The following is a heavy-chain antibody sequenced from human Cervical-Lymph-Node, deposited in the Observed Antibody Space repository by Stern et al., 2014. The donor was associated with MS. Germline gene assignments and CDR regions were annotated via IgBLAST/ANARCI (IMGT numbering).Heavy chain of an antibody. D-gene: IGHD1-26*01. CDR2: INLSDGAT. J-gene: IGHJ3*01. CDR3: AREGADNDAFDV. V-gene: IGHV1-46*03. Sequence: QLVQSGAEVKKPGASVTVSCRTSGYTFIDYYIHWVRQAPGQGLEWMGIINLSDGATTYAQKFQGRVTMTRGTSTNTAYMQLGSLTSEDTAVFFCAREGADNDAFDVLGQGTMVTVSS. CDR1: GYTFIDYY.